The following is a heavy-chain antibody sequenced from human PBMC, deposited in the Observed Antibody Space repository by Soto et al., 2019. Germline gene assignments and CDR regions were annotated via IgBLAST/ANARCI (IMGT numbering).Heavy chain of an antibody. J-gene: IGHJ3*01. CDR3: ARALMDYDILTGYYSDAFDL. D-gene: IGHD3-9*01. Sequence: SVKVSCEASGGTFSSYSISWVRQAPGQGLEWMGGIIPIFGTANYAQKFQGRVTITGDDSTSTAYMELSSLSSEDTAVYYCARALMDYDILTGYYSDAFDLWGQGTMVTV. V-gene: IGHV1-69*13. CDR2: IIPIFGTA. CDR1: GGTFSSYS.